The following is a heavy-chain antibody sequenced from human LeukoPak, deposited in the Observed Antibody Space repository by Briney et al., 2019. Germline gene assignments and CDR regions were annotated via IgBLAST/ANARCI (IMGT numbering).Heavy chain of an antibody. CDR1: GFSVSSNY. D-gene: IGHD2-15*01. Sequence: PGGSLRLSCAASGFSVSSNYMTWVRQAPGKGLEWVSIIYSGGAYYADSVKGRFTISRDNFKNTLYLQMNSLRAEDTAIYYCTSPYCSGDSCYSGYWGQGTLVTVSS. CDR2: IYSGGA. CDR3: TSPYCSGDSCYSGY. J-gene: IGHJ4*02. V-gene: IGHV3-66*01.